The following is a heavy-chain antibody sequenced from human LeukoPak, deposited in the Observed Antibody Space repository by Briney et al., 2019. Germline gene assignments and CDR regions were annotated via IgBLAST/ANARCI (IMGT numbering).Heavy chain of an antibody. CDR1: GYTFTGYY. J-gene: IGHJ6*02. D-gene: IGHD1-26*01. CDR2: INPNSGGT. CDR3: ARGWKLLPISYYYYGMDV. Sequence: ASVKVSCKASGYTFTGYYMHWVRQAPGQGLEWMGRINPNSGGTNYAQKFQGRVTMTRDTSISTAYMELSRLRSDDTAVYYCARGWKLLPISYYYYGMDVWGQGTTVTVSS. V-gene: IGHV1-2*06.